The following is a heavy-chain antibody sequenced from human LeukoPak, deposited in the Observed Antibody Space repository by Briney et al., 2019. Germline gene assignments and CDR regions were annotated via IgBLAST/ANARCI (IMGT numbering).Heavy chain of an antibody. CDR1: GGTFSSYA. V-gene: IGHV1-69*13. CDR3: ARHEEVGDYYYFDY. J-gene: IGHJ4*02. Sequence: ASVKVSCKASGGTFSSYAISWVRQAPGQGLEWMGGIIPIFGTANYAQKFQGRVTITADESTSTAYMELSSLRSQDTAVYYCARHEEVGDYYYFDYWGQGTLVTVSS. CDR2: IIPIFGTA. D-gene: IGHD2/OR15-2a*01.